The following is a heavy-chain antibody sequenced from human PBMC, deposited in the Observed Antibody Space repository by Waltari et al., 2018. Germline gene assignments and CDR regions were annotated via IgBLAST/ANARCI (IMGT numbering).Heavy chain of an antibody. V-gene: IGHV3-74*01. D-gene: IGHD3-10*01. Sequence: EVQLVEAGGDLSQPGGSLRLSCDASGFTFSYHWMQWVRQCPGKGPVWVSRINGDGYGITYSDSVKGRFTISRDNSKNTLYLQMNSLRVEDTAVYYCARKGGRGFAYGPFYFDYWGQGALVIVSS. CDR1: GFTFSYHW. J-gene: IGHJ4*02. CDR2: INGDGYGI. CDR3: ARKGGRGFAYGPFYFDY.